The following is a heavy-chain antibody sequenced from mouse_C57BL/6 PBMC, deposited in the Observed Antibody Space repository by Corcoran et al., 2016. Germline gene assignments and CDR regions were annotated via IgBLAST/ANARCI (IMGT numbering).Heavy chain of an antibody. CDR1: GYTFTDYY. CDR2: INPYNGGT. D-gene: IGHD3-2*02. V-gene: IGHV1-19*01. Sequence: EVQLQQSGPVLVKPGASVKMSCKASGYTFTDYYMNWVKQSHGKSLEWIGVINPYNGGTSYNQKFKGKATLTVDKSSSTAYMELNSLTSEDSAVYYCASSGYDYYYAMDYWGQGTSVTVSS. CDR3: ASSGYDYYYAMDY. J-gene: IGHJ4*01.